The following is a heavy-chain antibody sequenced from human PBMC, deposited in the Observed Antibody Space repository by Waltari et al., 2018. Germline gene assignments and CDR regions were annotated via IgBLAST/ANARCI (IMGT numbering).Heavy chain of an antibody. CDR2: ISGSGGST. CDR3: AKSPPHYYDSSGYYSFYYGMDV. D-gene: IGHD3-22*01. Sequence: EVQLLESGGGLVQPGGSLRLSCAASGFTFSSYAMSWVSQAPGKVLEWVSAISGSGGSTYYADAVKGRFTISRDNSKNTLYLQMNSLRAEDTAVYYCAKSPPHYYDSSGYYSFYYGMDVWGQGTTVTVSS. CDR1: GFTFSSYA. J-gene: IGHJ6*02. V-gene: IGHV3-23*01.